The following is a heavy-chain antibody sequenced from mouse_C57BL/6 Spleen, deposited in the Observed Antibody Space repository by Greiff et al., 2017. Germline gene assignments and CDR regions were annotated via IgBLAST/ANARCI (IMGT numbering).Heavy chain of an antibody. V-gene: IGHV1-39*01. CDR3: ARCSHSSGLYYFDY. Sequence: VQLQQSGPELVKPGASVKISCKASGYSFTDYYMNWVKQSNGKGLEWIGVINPNYGTTSYNQKFKGKATLTVDQSSSTAYMQLNRLTSEDSAVSSCARCSHSSGLYYFDYWGQGTTLTVSS. CDR2: INPNYGTT. CDR1: GYSFTDYY. J-gene: IGHJ2*01. D-gene: IGHD3-2*02.